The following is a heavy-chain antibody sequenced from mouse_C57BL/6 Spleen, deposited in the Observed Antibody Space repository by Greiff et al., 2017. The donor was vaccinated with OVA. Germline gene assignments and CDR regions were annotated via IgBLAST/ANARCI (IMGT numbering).Heavy chain of an antibody. D-gene: IGHD2-4*01. CDR2: IYPGSGNT. V-gene: IGHV1-66*01. J-gene: IGHJ2*01. Sequence: VQGVESGPELVQPGASVKISCKASGYSFTSYYIHWVKQRPGQGLEWIGWIYPGSGNTKYNEKFKGQATLTADTSSSTAYMQLSSLTSEDYAVYYCAGGLCYDYDDLDYWGQGTTLTVSS. CDR1: GYSFTSYY. CDR3: AGGLCYDYDDLDY.